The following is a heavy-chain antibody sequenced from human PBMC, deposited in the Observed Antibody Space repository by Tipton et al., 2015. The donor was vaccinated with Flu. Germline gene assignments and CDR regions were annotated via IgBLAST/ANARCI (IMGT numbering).Heavy chain of an antibody. D-gene: IGHD6-13*01. V-gene: IGHV4-61*02. J-gene: IGHJ1*01. CDR1: GGSISSDSYY. Sequence: TLSLTCTVSGGSISSDSYYWSWIRQPAGKGLEWIGRIYTSGSTNYNPSLKSRVTISLDTSKNRFSLKLSSVTAADTAVYYCARYTSSWDPPRDWGQGTLVTVSS. CDR3: ARYTSSWDPPRD. CDR2: IYTSGST.